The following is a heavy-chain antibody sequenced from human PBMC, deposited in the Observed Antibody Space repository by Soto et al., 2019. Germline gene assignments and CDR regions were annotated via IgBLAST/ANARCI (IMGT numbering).Heavy chain of an antibody. CDR2: VNPNTGNT. V-gene: IGHV1-8*01. Sequence: QVQLVQSGAEVKKPGASEKVSCTGSGYTFRSYDIHWVRQATGQGLEWMGWVNPNTGNTGYAQKFQCRVTMTRDMSKSSAYMEVNSLTSADTAIYYCARTYGAGSFDFWGQGTLVSVSS. D-gene: IGHD3-10*01. CDR1: GYTFRSYD. J-gene: IGHJ5*01. CDR3: ARTYGAGSFDF.